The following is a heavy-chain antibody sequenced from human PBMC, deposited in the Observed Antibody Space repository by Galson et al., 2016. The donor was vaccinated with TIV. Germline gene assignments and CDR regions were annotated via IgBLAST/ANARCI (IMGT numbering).Heavy chain of an antibody. V-gene: IGHV1-69*04. CDR3: ATNIYNNACNTGFDP. CDR1: GGTFTNFA. CDR2: IIPILGMT. Sequence: SVKVSCKASGGTFTNFAFSRVRQAPGQGLEWMGRIIPILGMTNYAQKFQGRVTSSADTSTRTAYMEVCSLRSEDTAMYYCATNIYNNACNTGFDPWGQGTLVTVSS. D-gene: IGHD2/OR15-2a*01. J-gene: IGHJ5*02.